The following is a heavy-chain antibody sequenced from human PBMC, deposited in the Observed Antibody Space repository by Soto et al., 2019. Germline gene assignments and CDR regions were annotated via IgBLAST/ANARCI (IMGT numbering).Heavy chain of an antibody. CDR3: ATVEGYCSSTSCYNWFDP. V-gene: IGHV1-24*01. J-gene: IGHJ5*02. CDR1: GDNLRWLT. CDR2: FDPEAGET. D-gene: IGHD2-2*01. Sequence: XPVKTSFKGSGDNLRWLTILCVRQAPGKRAERMGGFDPEAGETIYAQKFQGRVTMTEDTSTDTAYMELSSLRSEDTAVYYGATVEGYCSSTSCYNWFDPWGQGTLVTGSS.